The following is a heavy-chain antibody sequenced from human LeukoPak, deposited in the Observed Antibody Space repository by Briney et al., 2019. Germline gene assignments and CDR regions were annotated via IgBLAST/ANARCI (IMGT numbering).Heavy chain of an antibody. D-gene: IGHD3-22*01. CDR2: IIPIFGTA. CDR3: ARSLGDYYDSSGYYPLFDY. V-gene: IGHV1-69*01. Sequence: SVKVSCKASGGTFSSYAISWVRQAPGQGLEWMGGIIPIFGTANYAQKFQGRVTTTADESTSTAYMELSSLRSEDTAVYYCARSLGDYYDSSGYYPLFDYWGQGTLVTVSS. CDR1: GGTFSSYA. J-gene: IGHJ4*02.